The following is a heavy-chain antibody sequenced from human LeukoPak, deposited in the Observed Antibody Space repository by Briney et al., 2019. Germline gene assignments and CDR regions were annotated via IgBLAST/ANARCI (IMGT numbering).Heavy chain of an antibody. Sequence: SETLSLTCAVYGGSFSGYYWSWIRQPPGKGLEWIGEINHSGSTNYNPSLKSRVTISVDTSKNQFSLKLSSVTAADTAVYYCARRAMITFGGVIVYYYYYMDVWGKGTTVTVSS. V-gene: IGHV4-34*01. D-gene: IGHD3-16*01. CDR3: ARRAMITFGGVIVYYYYYMDV. CDR1: GGSFSGYY. J-gene: IGHJ6*03. CDR2: INHSGST.